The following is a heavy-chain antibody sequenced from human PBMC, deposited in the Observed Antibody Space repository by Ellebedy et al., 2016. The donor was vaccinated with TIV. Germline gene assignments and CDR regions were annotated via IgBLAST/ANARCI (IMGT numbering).Heavy chain of an antibody. J-gene: IGHJ4*02. CDR2: INSDGSIT. D-gene: IGHD2-15*01. V-gene: IGHV3-74*01. Sequence: GESLKISCAASGFTFSYYWMHWVRQTPGKGLVWVSRINSDGSITSYADSVKGRFTISRDNSKNTLYLQMNSLRAEDTAVYYCAKDRYCSGGICYWADYWGQGTQVTVSS. CDR1: GFTFSYYW. CDR3: AKDRYCSGGICYWADY.